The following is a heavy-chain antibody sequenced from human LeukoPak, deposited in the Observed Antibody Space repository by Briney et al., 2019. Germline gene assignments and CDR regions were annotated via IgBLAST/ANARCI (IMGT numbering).Heavy chain of an antibody. D-gene: IGHD3-3*01. V-gene: IGHV4-30-2*01. CDR3: ARGNNKYDFWSGYYHPFDY. CDR1: GGSISSGGYS. CDR2: IYHRGST. Sequence: PSQTLSLTCAVSGGSISSGGYSWSWIRQPPGKGLEWIGYIYHRGSTYYNPSLKSRVTISVDRSKNQFSLKLSSVTAADTAVYYCARGNNKYDFWSGYYHPFDYWGQGTLVTVSS. J-gene: IGHJ4*02.